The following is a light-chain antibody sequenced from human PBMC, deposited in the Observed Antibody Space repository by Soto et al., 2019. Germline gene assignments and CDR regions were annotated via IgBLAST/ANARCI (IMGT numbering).Light chain of an antibody. CDR1: SSDVRDSKY. J-gene: IGLJ1*01. CDR2: EVS. Sequence: QSVLTQPASVSGSPGQSITISCTGLSSDVRDSKYVSWYQQHPGKAPKLMIYEVSKRPSGVPDRFSGSKSGNTASLTVSGLQAEDEADYFCLSYAGSTNYVFGTGTKVTVL. V-gene: IGLV2-8*01. CDR3: LSYAGSTNYV.